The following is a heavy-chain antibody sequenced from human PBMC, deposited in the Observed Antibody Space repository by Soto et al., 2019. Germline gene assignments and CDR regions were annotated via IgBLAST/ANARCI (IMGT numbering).Heavy chain of an antibody. V-gene: IGHV4-39*01. CDR3: ARTIHGHYYYYYMDV. J-gene: IGHJ6*03. D-gene: IGHD3-10*01. CDR2: IYYSGST. Sequence: QLQLQESGPGLVKPSETLSLTCTVSGGSISSSSYYWGWIRQPPGKGLEWIGSIYYSGSTYYNPSLRSRVTISVDKSKNQFSLKLSSVTAADTAVDYCARTIHGHYYYYYMDVWGKGTTVTVSS. CDR1: GGSISSSSYY.